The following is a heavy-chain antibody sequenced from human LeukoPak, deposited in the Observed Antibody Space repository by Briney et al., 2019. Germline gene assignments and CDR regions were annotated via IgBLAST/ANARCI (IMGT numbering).Heavy chain of an antibody. D-gene: IGHD5-24*01. CDR3: ARVGDGYNYRENAFDI. Sequence: SETLSLTCTVSGGSISSYYWSWIRQPPGKGLEWIGYIYYSGSTNYNPSLKSRVTISVDTSKNQFSLKLSSVTAADTAVYYCARVGDGYNYRENAFDIWGQGTMVTVSS. V-gene: IGHV4-59*01. J-gene: IGHJ3*02. CDR2: IYYSGST. CDR1: GGSISSYY.